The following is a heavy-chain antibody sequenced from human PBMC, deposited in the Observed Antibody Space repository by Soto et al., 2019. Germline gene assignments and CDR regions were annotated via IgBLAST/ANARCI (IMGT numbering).Heavy chain of an antibody. D-gene: IGHD5-12*01. Sequence: TGGSLRLSCAASGFTFGLYAMHWVRQAPGKGLEWVTAISYISGSSRTIYYADSVKGRFTISRDNAKKSVYLQMNSLRAEDTAVYYCARRNSGYDYAFDYWAQGTLVTVSS. V-gene: IGHV3-48*01. CDR2: ISGSSRTI. CDR3: ARRNSGYDYAFDY. CDR1: GFTFGLYA. J-gene: IGHJ4*02.